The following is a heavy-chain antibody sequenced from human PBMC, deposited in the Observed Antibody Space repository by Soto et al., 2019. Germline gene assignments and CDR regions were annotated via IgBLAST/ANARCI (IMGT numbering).Heavy chain of an antibody. Sequence: QVQLVQSGAEVKKPGASVKVSCKASGYTFTGNYMHWVRQAPGQGLEWMGWINPNSGCTDYAQKFQGRVTMTRDTSSSTVYMDLSSLTSDDTAVYYCARAHFNSGFDYWGQGALVTVSS. CDR3: ARAHFNSGFDY. CDR2: INPNSGCT. D-gene: IGHD6-19*01. CDR1: GYTFTGNY. V-gene: IGHV1-2*02. J-gene: IGHJ4*02.